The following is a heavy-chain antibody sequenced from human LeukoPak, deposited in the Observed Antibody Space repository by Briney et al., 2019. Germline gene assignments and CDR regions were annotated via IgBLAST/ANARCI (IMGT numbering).Heavy chain of an antibody. V-gene: IGHV3-23*01. CDR1: KFNFNSYG. Sequence: GGSLRLSCTTSKFNFNSYGMTWVRQAPGKGLEWVSSISGSGGSSYYADSVKGRFTISRDNSKNTLYLQMNSLRAEDTAVYYCAHEYYYGSGYFDYWGQGTLVTVSS. CDR3: AHEYYYGSGYFDY. CDR2: ISGSGGSS. J-gene: IGHJ4*02. D-gene: IGHD3-10*01.